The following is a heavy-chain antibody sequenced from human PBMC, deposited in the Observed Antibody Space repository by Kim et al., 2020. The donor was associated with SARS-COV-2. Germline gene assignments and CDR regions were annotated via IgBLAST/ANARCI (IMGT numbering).Heavy chain of an antibody. CDR2: IRSKANGYAT. CDR3: TSFPGTTLAFCVAFD. Sequence: GGSLRLSCAASGFTFSGSAMPWVRQASGKVLEWVGRIRSKANGYATAYAASVKGRFTISRDDSNNTAYLQMNSLKTEDTAVYYCTSFPGTTLAFCVAFD. V-gene: IGHV3-73*01. D-gene: IGHD1-7*01. CDR1: GFTFSGSA. J-gene: IGHJ3*02.